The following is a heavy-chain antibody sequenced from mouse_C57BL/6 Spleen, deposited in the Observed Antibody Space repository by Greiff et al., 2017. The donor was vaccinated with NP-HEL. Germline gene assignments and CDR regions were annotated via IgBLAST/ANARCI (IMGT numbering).Heavy chain of an antibody. Sequence: QVQLKQSGAELVKPGASVKLSCKASGYTFTSYWMHWVKQRPGQGLEWIGMIHPNSGSTNYNEKFKSKATLTVDKSSSTAYMQLSSLTSEDSAVYYCARGVYLYAMDYWGQGTSVTVSS. CDR2: IHPNSGST. CDR1: GYTFTSYW. D-gene: IGHD5-1-1*01. V-gene: IGHV1-64*01. J-gene: IGHJ4*01. CDR3: ARGVYLYAMDY.